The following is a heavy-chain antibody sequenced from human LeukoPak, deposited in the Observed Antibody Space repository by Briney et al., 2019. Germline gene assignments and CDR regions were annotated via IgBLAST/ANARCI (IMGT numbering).Heavy chain of an antibody. V-gene: IGHV1-46*01. J-gene: IGHJ4*02. D-gene: IGHD2-21*02. Sequence: ASVKVSCKASGYTFTSYYMHWVRQAPGQGLEWMGIINPSGGSTSYAQKFQGRVTITADKSTSTAYMELSSLRSEDTAVYYCARAYCGGDCFSALSYWGQGTLVTVSS. CDR3: ARAYCGGDCFSALSY. CDR2: INPSGGST. CDR1: GYTFTSYY.